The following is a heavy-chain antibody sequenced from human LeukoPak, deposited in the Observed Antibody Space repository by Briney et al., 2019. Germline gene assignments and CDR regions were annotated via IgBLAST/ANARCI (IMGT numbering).Heavy chain of an antibody. J-gene: IGHJ4*02. D-gene: IGHD4-17*01. CDR3: AREYGDFDY. Sequence: PSETLSLTCTVSGASITYYYWSWIRQPAGKGLEWIGRISSSGGSGYNFALKSRVTMSVDMSKNQFSLELSSVTAADTAIYYCAREYGDFDYWGQGTLVTVSS. CDR1: GASITYYY. CDR2: ISSSGGS. V-gene: IGHV4-4*07.